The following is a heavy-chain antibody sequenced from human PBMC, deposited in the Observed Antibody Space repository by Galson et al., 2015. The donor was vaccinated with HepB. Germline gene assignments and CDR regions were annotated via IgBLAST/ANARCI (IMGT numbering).Heavy chain of an antibody. Sequence: SVKVSCKASGYTFTGYYMHWVRQAPGQGLEWMGWISPNSGGTNYAQKSQGRVTMTRDTSITTAYMELSSLRSDDTAVYYCAREWSGSTGAFDPWGQGTLVTVSS. D-gene: IGHD1-7*01. CDR1: GYTFTGYY. J-gene: IGHJ5*02. V-gene: IGHV1-2*02. CDR3: AREWSGSTGAFDP. CDR2: ISPNSGGT.